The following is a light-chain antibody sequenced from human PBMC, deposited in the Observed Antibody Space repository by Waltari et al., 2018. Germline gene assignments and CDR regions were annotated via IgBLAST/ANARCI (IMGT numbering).Light chain of an antibody. V-gene: IGKV1-39*01. Sequence: DIQMTQSPSSLSASVGDTSTITCRAGQSIGRYFNWFQQKPGKAPELVVSAASTLQSGVPSRFRGSGSGTHFTLTISSRQPEDLATYYCQQRYSTSYTFGPGT. CDR1: QSIGRY. CDR3: QQRYSTSYT. J-gene: IGKJ2*01. CDR2: AAS.